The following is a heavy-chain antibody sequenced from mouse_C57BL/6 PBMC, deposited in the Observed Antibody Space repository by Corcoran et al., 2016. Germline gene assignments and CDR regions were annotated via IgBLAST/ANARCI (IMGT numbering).Heavy chain of an antibody. CDR2: INPNNGGT. CDR3: ARWGAWLAY. V-gene: IGHV1-18*01. CDR1: GYTFTDYN. Sequence: EVQLQQSGPELVKPGASVSIPCTASGYTFTDYNMDWVKQGHGKSLEWIGDINPNNGGTIYNQKFKGKATLTVDKSSSTAYMELRSLTSEDTAVYYCARWGAWLAYWGQGTLVTVSA. J-gene: IGHJ3*01.